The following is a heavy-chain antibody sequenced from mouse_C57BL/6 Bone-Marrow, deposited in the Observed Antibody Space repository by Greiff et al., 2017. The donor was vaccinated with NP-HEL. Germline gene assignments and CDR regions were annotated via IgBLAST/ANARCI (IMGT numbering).Heavy chain of an antibody. CDR3: ANGNYGFDY. V-gene: IGHV1-77*01. CDR2: IGPGSGST. Sequence: LQQSEPAPFPPFASFNISCKASGYTFTDYYINWVKQRPGQGLEWIGKIGPGSGSTYYNEKFKGKATLTADKSSSTAYMQLSSLTSEDSAVYVCANGNYGFDYWGQGTTLTVSS. D-gene: IGHD2-1*01. J-gene: IGHJ2*01. CDR1: GYTFTDYY.